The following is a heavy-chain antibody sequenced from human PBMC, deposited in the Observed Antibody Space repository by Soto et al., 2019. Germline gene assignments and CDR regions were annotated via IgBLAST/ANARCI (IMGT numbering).Heavy chain of an antibody. V-gene: IGHV1-8*02. Sequence: GASVKVSCKASGYTFTSYGISWVRQAPGQGLEWMGWMNPNSGNTGYAQKFQGRVTMTRNTSISTAYMELSSLRSEDTAVYYCARRSSGSSYYYYYLDVWGKGTTVTVSS. CDR3: ARRSSGSSYYYYYLDV. CDR2: MNPNSGNT. D-gene: IGHD6-19*01. CDR1: GYTFTSYG. J-gene: IGHJ6*03.